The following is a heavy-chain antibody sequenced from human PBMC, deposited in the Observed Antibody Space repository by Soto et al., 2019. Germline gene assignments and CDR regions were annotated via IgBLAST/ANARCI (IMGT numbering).Heavy chain of an antibody. V-gene: IGHV3-23*01. D-gene: IGHD4-17*01. CDR1: GFTFSSYA. CDR3: AKLRLDYGDYEICDS. Sequence: EVQLLESGGGLVQPGGSLRLSCATSGFTFSSYAMSWVRQAPGKGLEWVSAISGSGGSTYYADSVKGRFTISRVNSKNPLYLHMNSLRADDTAVYYCAKLRLDYGDYEICDSWGQGTLVTVCS. J-gene: IGHJ4*02. CDR2: ISGSGGST.